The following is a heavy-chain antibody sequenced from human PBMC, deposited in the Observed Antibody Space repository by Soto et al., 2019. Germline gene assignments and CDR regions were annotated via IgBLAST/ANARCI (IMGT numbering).Heavy chain of an antibody. Sequence: SETLSLTCTVSGGSISSSTYYWSWIRQPPGKGLEWIEEIRHSGSTNYNPSLKSRVTISVDTSKNQFSLKLSSVTAADTAVYYCARTYGGNSFDYWGQGTLVTV. CDR1: GGSISSSTYY. CDR3: ARTYGGNSFDY. J-gene: IGHJ4*02. CDR2: IRHSGST. D-gene: IGHD2-21*02. V-gene: IGHV4-39*07.